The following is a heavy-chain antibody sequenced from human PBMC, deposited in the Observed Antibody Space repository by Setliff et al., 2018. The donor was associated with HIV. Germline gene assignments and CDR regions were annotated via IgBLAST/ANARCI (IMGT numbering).Heavy chain of an antibody. J-gene: IGHJ4*03. CDR3: ARDTSGGY. CDR1: GGSISSGSYY. D-gene: IGHD3-10*01. Sequence: SETLSLTCTVSGGSISSGSYYWSWIRQPAGKGLEWIGHIYTSGSTNYNPSLKSRVTISVDTSKNKFSLKLTSVTAADTAVYYCARDTSGGYWGEGTAVTVSS. CDR2: IYTSGST. V-gene: IGHV4-61*09.